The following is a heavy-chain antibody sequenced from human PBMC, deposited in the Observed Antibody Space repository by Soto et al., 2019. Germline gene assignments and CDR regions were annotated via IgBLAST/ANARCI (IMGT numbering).Heavy chain of an antibody. V-gene: IGHV4-30-4*01. Sequence: SETLSLTCTVSGGSISSGDYYWSWIRQPPGKGLEWILHIDDTGTTHYNPTLESRVTISVDTTKNQFSVKLSSVTAADAAVYYCARHPGYYDILTGYTTYYFEAWGQGILVTV. CDR3: ARHPGYYDILTGYTTYYFEA. CDR2: IDDTGTT. CDR1: GGSISSGDYY. J-gene: IGHJ4*02. D-gene: IGHD3-9*01.